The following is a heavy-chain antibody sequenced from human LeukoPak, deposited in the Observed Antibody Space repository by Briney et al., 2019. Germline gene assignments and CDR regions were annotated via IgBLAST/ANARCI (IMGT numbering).Heavy chain of an antibody. Sequence: GSLKLSCAASGFTFSGSAMHWVRQASGKGLEWVGRIRSKADSYATAYAPSVKGRFTISRDDSKNTASLQMNSLKTEDTAVYYCTSGISSSTNSDYWGQGTLVTVSS. CDR3: TSGISSSTNSDY. J-gene: IGHJ4*02. D-gene: IGHD6-13*01. CDR1: GFTFSGSA. CDR2: IRSKADSYAT. V-gene: IGHV3-73*01.